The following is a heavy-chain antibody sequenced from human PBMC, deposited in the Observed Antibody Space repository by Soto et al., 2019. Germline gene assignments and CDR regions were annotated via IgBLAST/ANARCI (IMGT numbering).Heavy chain of an antibody. CDR2: IVPMLGTP. Sequence: SVKVSCKASGVTFDKFIMNWVRQTPGRGLEWMGGIVPMLGTPTYAEKFKGRVRISATGSATTTYMEVTSLRSEDTAIYYCARNGTYGSSRSHYSGMDVWGQGTTVTVSS. J-gene: IGHJ6*02. V-gene: IGHV1-69*13. CDR1: GVTFDKFI. CDR3: ARNGTYGSSRSHYSGMDV. D-gene: IGHD3-10*01.